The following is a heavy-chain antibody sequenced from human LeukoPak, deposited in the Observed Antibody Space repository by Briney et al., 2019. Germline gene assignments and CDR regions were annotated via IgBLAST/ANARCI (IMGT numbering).Heavy chain of an antibody. Sequence: GGSLRLSCAASGFTVSSNYMSWVRQAPGKGLEWVSVIYSGGSTYYADSVKGRFTNSRDNSKNTLYLQMNSLRAEDTAVYYCTCLGDSYGSDAFDIWGQGTMVTVSS. CDR3: TCLGDSYGSDAFDI. CDR1: GFTVSSNY. CDR2: IYSGGST. D-gene: IGHD5-18*01. V-gene: IGHV3-66*01. J-gene: IGHJ3*02.